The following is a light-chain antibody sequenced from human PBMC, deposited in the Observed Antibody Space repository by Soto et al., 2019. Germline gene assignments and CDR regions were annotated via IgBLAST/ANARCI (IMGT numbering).Light chain of an antibody. V-gene: IGLV2-14*03. Sequence: QPVLTQPASVSGSPGQSITISCTGTSSDIGGYNFVSWYQQHPDKAPKLMIYDVTNRPPGLSDRFSGSKSGNTASLTISGLQAEDEADYYCSSYTTSSTLVFGGGTKLTVL. CDR3: SSYTTSSTLV. CDR2: DVT. J-gene: IGLJ3*02. CDR1: SSDIGGYNF.